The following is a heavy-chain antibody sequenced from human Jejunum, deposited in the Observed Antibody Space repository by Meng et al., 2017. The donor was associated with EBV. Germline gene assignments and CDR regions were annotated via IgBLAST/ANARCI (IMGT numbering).Heavy chain of an antibody. V-gene: IGHV1-8*01. CDR3: ARGRVWGSYQDY. Sequence: QSERGGKKPGAQVKVSCKACGYHLNSYDINWLRQATGQELEWMGWMNPNSGNTGYAQKFQGRVTMTRNTSISTAYMELSSLRSEDTAAYYCARGRVWGSYQDYWGQGTLVTVSS. D-gene: IGHD3-16*02. CDR1: GYHLNSYD. J-gene: IGHJ4*02. CDR2: MNPNSGNT.